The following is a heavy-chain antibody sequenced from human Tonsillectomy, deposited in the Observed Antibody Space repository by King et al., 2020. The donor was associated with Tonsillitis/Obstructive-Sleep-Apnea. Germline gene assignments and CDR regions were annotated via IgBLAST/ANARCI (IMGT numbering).Heavy chain of an antibody. V-gene: IGHV3-30*04. Sequence: VQLVESGGGVVQPGRSLRLSCAASGFTFSSYAMHWVRQAPGKGLEWVAIISYDGSNKYYADSVKGRFTISRDNSTNTLYLQMNSLRAEDTAVYYCARDEGAAVLNSQLGHYGMDVWGQGTTVTVSS. D-gene: IGHD6-13*01. CDR2: ISYDGSNK. CDR1: GFTFSSYA. J-gene: IGHJ6*02. CDR3: ARDEGAAVLNSQLGHYGMDV.